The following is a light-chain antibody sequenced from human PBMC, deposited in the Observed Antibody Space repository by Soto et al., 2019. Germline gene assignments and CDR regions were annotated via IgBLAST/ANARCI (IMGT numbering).Light chain of an antibody. CDR3: QQPDSFPPT. Sequence: DIQMTQSPSSVSASVGDRITITCRASQGISNWLDWYQQKPGKAPNLLIFDASSLQTGVPSRFSGSGSGSDFTLTISDLQPEDVSTYYCQQPDSFPPTFGQGTKLEIK. CDR1: QGISNW. J-gene: IGKJ2*01. CDR2: DAS. V-gene: IGKV1-12*01.